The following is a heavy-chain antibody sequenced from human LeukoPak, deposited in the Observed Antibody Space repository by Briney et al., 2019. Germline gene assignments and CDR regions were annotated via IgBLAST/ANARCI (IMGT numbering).Heavy chain of an antibody. D-gene: IGHD2/OR15-2a*01. CDR3: ARGGAATFHYYYGMDV. Sequence: EGSLRLSCAASGFTFSDYYMSWIRQAPGKGLEWVSYISSSGSTIYYADSVKGRFTISRDNAKNSLYLQMNSLRAEDTAVYYCARGGAATFHYYYGMDVWGQGTTVTVSS. CDR1: GFTFSDYY. J-gene: IGHJ6*02. CDR2: ISSSGSTI. V-gene: IGHV3-11*01.